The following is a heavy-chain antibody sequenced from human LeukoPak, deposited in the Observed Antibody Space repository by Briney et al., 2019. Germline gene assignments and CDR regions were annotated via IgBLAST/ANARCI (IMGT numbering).Heavy chain of an antibody. J-gene: IGHJ5*02. CDR3: AKDSSVGATGGDFDD. Sequence: PGGSLRLSCAASGFTFSRYGMHWVRQAPGKGLEWVAVIWYDGSNKYYPDSVKGRFTISRDNSKNTLYLQMNSLRAEDTALYYCAKDSSVGATGGDFDDWGQGTLVTVSS. CDR1: GFTFSRYG. CDR2: IWYDGSNK. D-gene: IGHD1-26*01. V-gene: IGHV3-33*06.